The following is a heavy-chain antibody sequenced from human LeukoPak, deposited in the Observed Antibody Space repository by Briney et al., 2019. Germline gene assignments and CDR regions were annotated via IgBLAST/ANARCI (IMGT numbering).Heavy chain of an antibody. J-gene: IGHJ4*02. D-gene: IGHD2-21*01. CDR3: ATGHSSFDF. Sequence: GGSLRLSCAASGFTFSGYYMSWIRQAPGKGLEWVSSIESSGTYTNYADSVRGRFTISRDNAKNSLYLQMSSLRAEDSAVYYCATGHSSFDFWGQGTLVTVSS. V-gene: IGHV3-11*05. CDR2: IESSGTYT. CDR1: GFTFSGYY.